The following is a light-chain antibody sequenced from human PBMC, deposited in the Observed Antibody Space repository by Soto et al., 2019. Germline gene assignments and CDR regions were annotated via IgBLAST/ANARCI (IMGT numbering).Light chain of an antibody. CDR1: NSNIESNY. V-gene: IGLV1-47*01. CDR2: MNN. Sequence: SVLPGQSVAISFSGSNSNIESNYVYWYQHLPGTAPKLLIYMNNQRPSGVPDRFSGSKSGTSASLVIIGLRSEDEAEYYCAAWDASLSAVLFGGGTKVTVL. J-gene: IGLJ2*01. CDR3: AAWDASLSAVL.